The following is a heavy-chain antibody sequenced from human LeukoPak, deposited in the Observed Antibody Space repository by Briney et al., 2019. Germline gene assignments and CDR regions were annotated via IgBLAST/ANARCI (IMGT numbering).Heavy chain of an antibody. CDR1: RVSFSSYS. Sequence: GGSLRLSCAASRVSFSSYSMNWVRQAPGKGLEWVSSISSSSSYIYYADSVKGRFTISRDNAKNSLYLQMNSLRAEDTAVYYCASGYCSSTSCPSRDYWGQGTLVTVSS. V-gene: IGHV3-21*01. D-gene: IGHD2-2*03. CDR2: ISSSSSYI. CDR3: ASGYCSSTSCPSRDY. J-gene: IGHJ4*02.